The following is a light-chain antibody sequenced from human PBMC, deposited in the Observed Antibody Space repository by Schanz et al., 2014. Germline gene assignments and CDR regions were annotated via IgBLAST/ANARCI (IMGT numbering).Light chain of an antibody. CDR3: QQYISSPLT. J-gene: IGKJ5*01. Sequence: EILLTQSPATLSLSPGERATLSCRASQSVSDNLAWYQQKPGQAPRLLIHGASRRATGIPDRFSGSGSGTDFTLTISRLEPEDFAVYYCQQYISSPLTFGQGTRLEIK. CDR1: QSVSDN. V-gene: IGKV3-20*01. CDR2: GAS.